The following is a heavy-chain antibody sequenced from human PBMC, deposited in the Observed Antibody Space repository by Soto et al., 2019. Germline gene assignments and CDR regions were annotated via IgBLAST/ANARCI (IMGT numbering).Heavy chain of an antibody. D-gene: IGHD5-12*01. CDR2: ISAYNGNT. Sequence: QVQLVQSGAEVKKPGASVKVSCKASGYTFTSYGISWVRQAPGQGLEWMGWISAYNGNTNYAQKLQGRVTMTTDTSTSTAYMELRSPRSDDTAVYYCARDYSGYDYDYYYYMDVWGKGTTVTVSS. V-gene: IGHV1-18*01. CDR3: ARDYSGYDYDYYYYMDV. CDR1: GYTFTSYG. J-gene: IGHJ6*03.